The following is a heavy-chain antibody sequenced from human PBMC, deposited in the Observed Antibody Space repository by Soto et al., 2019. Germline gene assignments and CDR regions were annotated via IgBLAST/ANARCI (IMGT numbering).Heavy chain of an antibody. CDR3: AKEGPGGGRHFYYAMDV. CDR1: GFVFSDYG. V-gene: IGHV3-30*18. Sequence: QMNLVESGGGVVQPGRSLRLSCAASGFVFSDYGMHWVRQAPGKGLEWVALITNDGNNEYCRESVKGRFSISRGRSTNTVDLLMNSLRPEDTGVYYCAKEGPGGGRHFYYAMDVWGQGTTVTVSS. J-gene: IGHJ6*02. D-gene: IGHD1-26*01. CDR2: ITNDGNNE.